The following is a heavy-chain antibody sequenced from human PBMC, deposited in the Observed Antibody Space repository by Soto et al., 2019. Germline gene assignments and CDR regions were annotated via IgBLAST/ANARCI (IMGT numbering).Heavy chain of an antibody. V-gene: IGHV3-23*01. CDR3: VLWPPDYFDY. CDR2: ISGSRGIT. CDR1: GFTFSSYA. Sequence: EVQLLESGGGLVQPGGSLRLSCAASGFTFSSYAMSGVRQAPGKGLEWVSAISGSRGITYYADSVKGRFTISRDKSNNTLYLQMNRLRAEDTAVYYCVLWPPDYFDYWGQGTLVTVSS. J-gene: IGHJ4*02. D-gene: IGHD3-10*01.